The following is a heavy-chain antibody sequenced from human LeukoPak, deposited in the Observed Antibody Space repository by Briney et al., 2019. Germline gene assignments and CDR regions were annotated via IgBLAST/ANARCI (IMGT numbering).Heavy chain of an antibody. CDR2: ISGSGGST. D-gene: IGHD1-14*01. J-gene: IGHJ6*02. CDR3: ANLAPAGGYYYYGMDV. V-gene: IGHV3-23*01. Sequence: PGGSLRLSCAASGFTFSSYAMSWVRQAPGKGLEWVSAISGSGGSTYYADSVKGRFTVSRDNSKNTLYLQMNSLRAEDMAVYYCANLAPAGGYYYYGMDVWGQGTTVTVSS. CDR1: GFTFSSYA.